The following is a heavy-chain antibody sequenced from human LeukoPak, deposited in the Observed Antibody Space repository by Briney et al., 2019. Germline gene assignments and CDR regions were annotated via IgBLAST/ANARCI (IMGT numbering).Heavy chain of an antibody. Sequence: ASVKVSCKASGYTFTSYGISWVRQAPGQGLEWMGWISAYNGNTNYAQKLQGRVTMTTDTSTSTAYMELRSLRSDDTAVYYCARDISSWYAAEYFQHWGQGTLVTVSS. D-gene: IGHD6-13*01. CDR2: ISAYNGNT. CDR3: ARDISSWYAAEYFQH. J-gene: IGHJ1*01. CDR1: GYTFTSYG. V-gene: IGHV1-18*01.